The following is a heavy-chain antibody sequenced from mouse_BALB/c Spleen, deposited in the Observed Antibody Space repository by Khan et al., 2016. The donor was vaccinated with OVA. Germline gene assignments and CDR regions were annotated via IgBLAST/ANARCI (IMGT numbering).Heavy chain of an antibody. J-gene: IGHJ3*01. D-gene: IGHD4-1*01. V-gene: IGHV5-6*01. CDR1: ASTLPTSP. CDR3: ASHLTGSFAY. Sequence: SLPLPRPASASTLPTSPLSWVPQTPDKRLEWVATISSGGDYTYYPDSVKGRFTISRDNARNTLYLQMSSLKSEDTAMYYCASHLTGSFAYWGQGTLVTVSA. CDR2: ISSGGDYT.